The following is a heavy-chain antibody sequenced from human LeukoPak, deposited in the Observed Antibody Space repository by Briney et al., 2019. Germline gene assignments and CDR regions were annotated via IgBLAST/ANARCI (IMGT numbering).Heavy chain of an antibody. CDR2: INAGNGNT. CDR3: ARTGTAVKVGYFDY. V-gene: IGHV1-3*01. D-gene: IGHD1-1*01. Sequence: ASVKVSCKASGYTFTSYAMHWVRQAPGQRLEWMGWINAGNGNTKYSQKFQGRVTITRDTSASTAYMELGSLRSEDTAVYYCARTGTAVKVGYFDYWGQGTLVTVSS. CDR1: GYTFTSYA. J-gene: IGHJ4*02.